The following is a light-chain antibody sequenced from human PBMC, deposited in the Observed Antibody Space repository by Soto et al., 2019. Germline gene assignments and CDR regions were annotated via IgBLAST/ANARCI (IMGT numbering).Light chain of an antibody. V-gene: IGLV2-14*03. CDR2: GVS. CDR1: SSDVGGYDY. CDR3: SSYTNSITHV. Sequence: QSALTQSASVSGSPGQSITISCTGTSSDVGGYDYVSWYQQHPGKAPKLMIYGVSNRPSGVSNRFSGSKSGNTASLTISGLQAEDEADYYCSSYTNSITHVFGGGTKVTVL. J-gene: IGLJ3*02.